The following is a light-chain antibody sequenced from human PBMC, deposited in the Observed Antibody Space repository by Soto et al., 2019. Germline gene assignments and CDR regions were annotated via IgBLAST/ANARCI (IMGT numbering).Light chain of an antibody. Sequence: QSAMTQPPSASGTPGQRVTISCSGSRSNIGSRVVNWYQQFPGAAPKLLIYANNQRPSGVPDRFSGTKSGTSASLVISELQSEDEADYHCEAWVNSLNGVVFGGGTKLTVL. V-gene: IGLV1-44*01. CDR1: RSNIGSRV. CDR3: EAWVNSLNGVV. CDR2: ANN. J-gene: IGLJ2*01.